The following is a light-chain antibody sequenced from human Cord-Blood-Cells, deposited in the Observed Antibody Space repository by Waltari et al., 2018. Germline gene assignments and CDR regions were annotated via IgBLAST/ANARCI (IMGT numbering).Light chain of an antibody. J-gene: IGKJ2*01. CDR2: WAF. CDR1: QSVLYSSNNKNY. CDR3: QQYYSTPHT. V-gene: IGKV4-1*01. Sequence: DIVMTQSPDSLAVSLAERATIHCKSSQSVLYSSNNKNYLAWYQQKPGQPPKLLIYWAFTRESGVPDRFSGSGSGTDFTLTISSLQAEDVAVYYCQQYYSTPHTFGQGTKLEIK.